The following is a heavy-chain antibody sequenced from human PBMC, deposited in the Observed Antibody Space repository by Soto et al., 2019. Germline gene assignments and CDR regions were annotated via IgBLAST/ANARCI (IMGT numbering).Heavy chain of an antibody. CDR1: GYPFKDFY. CDR2: INPSSGGT. J-gene: IGHJ4*02. Sequence: QVHLVQSGADVKKPGASVQVSCRASGYPFKDFYIHWVRQAPGQGLEWMGWINPSSGGTTYARKFQGRVTVTRDTSISTAYMELDRLTFDDTAVYYCARIWGLCPNGVCSYYFDYWGQGTLVSVSS. D-gene: IGHD2-8*01. CDR3: ARIWGLCPNGVCSYYFDY. V-gene: IGHV1-2*02.